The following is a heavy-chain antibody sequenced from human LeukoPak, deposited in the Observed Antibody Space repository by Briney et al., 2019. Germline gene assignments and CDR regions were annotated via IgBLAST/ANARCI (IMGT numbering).Heavy chain of an antibody. CDR3: ARGANWFDP. J-gene: IGHJ5*02. Sequence: PSETLSLTCIVSGSSISNYYWSWIRQPPGKGLEWIGYIYYSGSTNYNPSLKSRVTISVDTSKNQLSLKLSSVTAADTAVYKCARGANWFDPWGQGTLVTVSS. CDR2: IYYSGST. CDR1: GSSISNYY. V-gene: IGHV4-59*01.